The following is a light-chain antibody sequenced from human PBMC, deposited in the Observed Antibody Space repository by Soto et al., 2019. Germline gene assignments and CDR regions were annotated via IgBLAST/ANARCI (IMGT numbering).Light chain of an antibody. CDR1: QSVSSY. Sequence: EIVLTQSPATLSLSPGERATLSCRASQSVSSYLAWYQQKPGQAPRLLFYDASNRATGIPARFSGSGSGTGFTLTISSLEPEDFAVYYCQQRSDWPPYTFGQGTKLEIK. V-gene: IGKV3-11*01. CDR3: QQRSDWPPYT. CDR2: DAS. J-gene: IGKJ2*01.